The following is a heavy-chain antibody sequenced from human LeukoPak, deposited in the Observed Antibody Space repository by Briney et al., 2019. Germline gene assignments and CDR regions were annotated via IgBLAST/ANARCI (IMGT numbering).Heavy chain of an antibody. D-gene: IGHD3-10*01. CDR2: IYYSGST. CDR1: GGSISSSSYY. Sequence: SETLSLTCTVSGGSISSSSYYWGWIRQPPGKGLEWIGSIYYSGSTYYNPSLKSRVTISVDTSKNQFSLKLSSVTAADTAVYYCARAKKGLRGAFDIWGQGTMVTVSS. V-gene: IGHV4-39*07. J-gene: IGHJ3*02. CDR3: ARAKKGLRGAFDI.